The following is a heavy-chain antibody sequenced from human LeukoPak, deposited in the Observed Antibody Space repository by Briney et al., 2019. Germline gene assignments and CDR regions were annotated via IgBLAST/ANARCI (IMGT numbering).Heavy chain of an antibody. CDR1: GFTFSSYA. CDR3: AKLGGQELHNYYVAV. Sequence: GGSLRLSCVASGFTFSSYAMSWVRQAPGKGLEWVSGISGESTYYANFAKGRFTISRDNSNNTLYLQMNSLRAEDTAVYYCAKLGGQELHNYYVAVCGKGTTVAVSS. CDR2: ISGEST. D-gene: IGHD3-16*01. V-gene: IGHV3-23*01. J-gene: IGHJ6*03.